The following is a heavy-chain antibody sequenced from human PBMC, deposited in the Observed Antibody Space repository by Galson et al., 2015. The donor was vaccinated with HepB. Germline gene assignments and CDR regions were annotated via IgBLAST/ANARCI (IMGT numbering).Heavy chain of an antibody. CDR3: AKGGSSGWPVYYFDY. J-gene: IGHJ4*02. D-gene: IGHD6-19*01. V-gene: IGHV3-30*04. CDR1: GFTFSSYA. Sequence: SLRLSCAASGFTFSSYAMHWVRQAPGKGLEWVAVISYDGSNKYYADSVKGRFTISRDNSKNTLYLQMNSLRAEDTAVYYCAKGGSSGWPVYYFDYWGQGTLVTVSS. CDR2: ISYDGSNK.